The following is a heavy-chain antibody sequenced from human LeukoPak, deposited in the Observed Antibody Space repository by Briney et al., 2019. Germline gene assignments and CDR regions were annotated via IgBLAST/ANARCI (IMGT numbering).Heavy chain of an antibody. CDR2: ITSGGGTI. J-gene: IGHJ4*02. CDR1: GFTFSDFH. D-gene: IGHD3-10*01. Sequence: TGGSLRLSCAASGFTFSDFHMSWIRQAPGKGLEWVSYITSGGGTIYYADSMKGRFTISRDNAKNSLFLQMNSLTTEDTAVYYCARYYLVATDSYVFDYWGQGTLVTVSS. CDR3: ARYYLVATDSYVFDY. V-gene: IGHV3-11*01.